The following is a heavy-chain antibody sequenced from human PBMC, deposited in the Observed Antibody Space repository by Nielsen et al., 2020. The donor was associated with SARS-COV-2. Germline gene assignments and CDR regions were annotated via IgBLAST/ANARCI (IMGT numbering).Heavy chain of an antibody. CDR3: AILDCSGGSCYSLGHDAFDI. J-gene: IGHJ3*02. V-gene: IGHV3-48*03. D-gene: IGHD2-15*01. CDR2: IGGNGRNI. Sequence: VRQAPGKALEWLSYIGGNGRNIFYADSVKGRFTISRDNAENSLSLQMNSLRAEDTAVYYCAILDCSGGSCYSLGHDAFDIWGQGTMVTISS.